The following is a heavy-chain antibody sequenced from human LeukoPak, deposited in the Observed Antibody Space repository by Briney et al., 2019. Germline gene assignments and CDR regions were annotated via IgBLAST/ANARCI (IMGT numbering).Heavy chain of an antibody. J-gene: IGHJ4*02. D-gene: IGHD3-22*01. Sequence: GESLKISCKGSGYSFSSYWTAWVRQMPGKGLEWMGIISPGGSDTRYSPSFQGQVTISADKSISTAYLQWSSLKASDTAIYYCARRSDSSGYYRAFDYWGQGTLVTVSS. CDR3: ARRSDSSGYYRAFDY. V-gene: IGHV5-51*01. CDR1: GYSFSSYW. CDR2: ISPGGSDT.